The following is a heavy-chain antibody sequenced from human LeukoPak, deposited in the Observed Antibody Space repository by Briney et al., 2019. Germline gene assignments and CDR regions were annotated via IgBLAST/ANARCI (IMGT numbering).Heavy chain of an antibody. J-gene: IGHJ4*02. CDR2: ISYDGSNK. CDR1: GFTFSSYG. V-gene: IGHV3-30*18. D-gene: IGHD1-26*01. CDR3: AKTGGSYTFDY. Sequence: PGRSLRLSCAASGFTFSSYGMHWVRQAPGKGLEWVAVISYDGSNKYCADSVKGRFTISRDNSKNTLYLQMNSLRAEDTAVYYCAKTGGSYTFDYWGQGTLVTASS.